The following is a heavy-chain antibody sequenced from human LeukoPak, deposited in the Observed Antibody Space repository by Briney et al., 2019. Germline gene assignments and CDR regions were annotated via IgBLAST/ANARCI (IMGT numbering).Heavy chain of an antibody. D-gene: IGHD5-24*01. J-gene: IGHJ2*01. CDR3: ARGCRDGYSNYWYFDL. CDR1: GDSISSRTYY. Sequence: SETLSLTCTVSGDSISSRTYYWSWIRQPAGKGLEYIGLIFPSGSTNYTPSLKSRVTISLDTSKNQFSLKLSPVTAADTAVYYCARGCRDGYSNYWYFDLWGRGTLVTVSS. CDR2: IFPSGST. V-gene: IGHV4-61*02.